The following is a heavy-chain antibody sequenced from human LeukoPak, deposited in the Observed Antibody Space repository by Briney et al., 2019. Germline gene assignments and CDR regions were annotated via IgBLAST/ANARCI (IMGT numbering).Heavy chain of an antibody. CDR2: IYYSGST. Sequence: PSETLSLTCTVSGGSISSYYWTWIRQPPGKGLEWIGYIYYSGSTNYNPSLKSRVTISVDMSKNQFSLKLSSVTAADTAVYYCARDSYSSGSYYFDYWGQGTLVTVSS. J-gene: IGHJ4*02. V-gene: IGHV4-59*01. D-gene: IGHD6-19*01. CDR1: GGSISSYY. CDR3: ARDSYSSGSYYFDY.